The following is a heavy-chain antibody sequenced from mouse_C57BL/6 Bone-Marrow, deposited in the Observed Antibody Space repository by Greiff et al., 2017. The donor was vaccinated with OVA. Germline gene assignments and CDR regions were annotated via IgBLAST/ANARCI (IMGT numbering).Heavy chain of an antibody. CDR1: GYTFTSYW. Sequence: QVQLQQPGAELVKPGASVKLSCKASGYTFTSYWMHWVKQRPGQGLEWIGMIHPNSGSTNYNEKFKSKATLTVDKSSSTAYMQLSSRTSEDSAVYYCAREEITTVVATNAMDYWGQGTSVTVSS. V-gene: IGHV1-64*01. CDR2: IHPNSGST. D-gene: IGHD1-1*01. CDR3: AREEITTVVATNAMDY. J-gene: IGHJ4*01.